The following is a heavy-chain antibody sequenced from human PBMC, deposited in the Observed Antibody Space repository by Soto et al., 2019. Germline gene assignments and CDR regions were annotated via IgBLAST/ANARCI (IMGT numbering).Heavy chain of an antibody. CDR2: INPSGGTT. J-gene: IGHJ4*02. CDR3: ARGRLRWNPLDY. Sequence: GASVKVSCKASGYTFTTYYLHWVRQAPGQGLEWMGIINPSGGTTTYAQKFQGRVTMTSDTSTSTVYMELSSLRSDDTAVYYCARGRLRWNPLDYWGQGTLVTVSS. V-gene: IGHV1-46*03. D-gene: IGHD4-17*01. CDR1: GYTFTTYY.